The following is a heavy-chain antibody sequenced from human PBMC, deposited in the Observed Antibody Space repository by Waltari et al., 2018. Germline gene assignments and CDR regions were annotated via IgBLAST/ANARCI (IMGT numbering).Heavy chain of an antibody. CDR2: ISWNSGNI. Sequence: EVQLVESGGGLVQPGRSLRLPCAASGFTFDDYDMLWVRQAPGKGLEWVSGISWNSGNIGYADSVKGRFTISRDNAKNSLYLQMNSLRTGDTALYYCAKGHSGSYGLDSWGQGTLVTVSP. CDR3: AKGHSGSYGLDS. J-gene: IGHJ4*02. CDR1: GFTFDDYD. D-gene: IGHD1-26*01. V-gene: IGHV3-9*01.